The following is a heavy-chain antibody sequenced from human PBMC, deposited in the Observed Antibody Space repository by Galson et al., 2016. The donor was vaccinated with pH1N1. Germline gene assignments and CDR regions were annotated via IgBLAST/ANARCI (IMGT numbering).Heavy chain of an antibody. D-gene: IGHD3-22*01. CDR1: GYSISSGYY. CDR2: MYHSGGI. Sequence: LSLTCGVSGYSISSGYYWGWIRQPPGKGLEWIGTMYHSGGIHHNPSLKSRLTMSVDKSKNQFSLKLTSVTAADTAVYYCARENLDSSGYSYSFYYGVDVWGQGTTVTVSS. V-gene: IGHV4-38-2*02. J-gene: IGHJ6*02. CDR3: ARENLDSSGYSYSFYYGVDV.